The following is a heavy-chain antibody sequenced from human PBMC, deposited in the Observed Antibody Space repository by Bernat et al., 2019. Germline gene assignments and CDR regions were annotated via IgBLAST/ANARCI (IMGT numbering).Heavy chain of an antibody. CDR2: IYYSGST. CDR1: GGSISSYY. D-gene: IGHD2-2*01. V-gene: IGHV4-59*08. J-gene: IGHJ4*02. CDR3: ARAYCSSNSCYVYYFDY. Sequence: QVQLQESGPGLVKPSETLSLTCTVSGGSISSYYWSWIRQPPGKGLEWIGYIYYSGSTNYNPSLKSRGTISVDTSKNQFSLKLSSVTAADTAVYYCARAYCSSNSCYVYYFDYWGQGTLVTVSS.